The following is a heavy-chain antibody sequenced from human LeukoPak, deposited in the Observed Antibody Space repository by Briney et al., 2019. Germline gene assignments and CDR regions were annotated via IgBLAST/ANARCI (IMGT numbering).Heavy chain of an antibody. V-gene: IGHV1-69*04. D-gene: IGHD6-25*01. J-gene: IGHJ3*02. CDR1: GGTFNDYA. Sequence: SVKVSCKASGGTFNDYAINWVRQAPGQGLEWMGRIIPILRIANYAQKIQGRVTITADKSTSTAYLELSSLRSEDTAMYYCASSVDVDAFDIWGQGRIVSVPS. CDR3: ASSVDVDAFDI. CDR2: IIPILRIA.